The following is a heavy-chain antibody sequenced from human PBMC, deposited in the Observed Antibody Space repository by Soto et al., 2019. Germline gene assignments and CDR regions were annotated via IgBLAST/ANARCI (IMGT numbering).Heavy chain of an antibody. V-gene: IGHV2-5*02. CDR1: GFSLSTRDVG. J-gene: IGHJ4*02. CDR2: VYWDDSK. D-gene: IGHD2-2*01. Sequence: QITLNESGPTLVKPTQTLTLTCTFSGFSLSTRDVGVGWIRQPPGEALEWLGVVYWDDSKTYSPSLESRLTITKDTSKNQVVLSMTKMDPVETATYFCAHCRGGVASFWGQGTLVTVSS. CDR3: AHCRGGVASF.